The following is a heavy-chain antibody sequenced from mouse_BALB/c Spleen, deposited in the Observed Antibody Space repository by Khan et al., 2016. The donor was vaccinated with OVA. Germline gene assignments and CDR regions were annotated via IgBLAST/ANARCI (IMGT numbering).Heavy chain of an antibody. CDR2: ISYSGST. V-gene: IGHV3-2*02. D-gene: IGHD1-2*01. Sequence: EVQLVESGPGLVKPSQSLSLTCTVTGYSITTNYAWDWIRQFPGNKLEWMGYISYSGSTSYNPSLKSRISITRDTSTNQFFLQLNSVTTEDTATDKCARKNYDGDAVDYWGQGTSVTVSS. CDR1: GYSITTNYA. J-gene: IGHJ4*01. CDR3: ARKNYDGDAVDY.